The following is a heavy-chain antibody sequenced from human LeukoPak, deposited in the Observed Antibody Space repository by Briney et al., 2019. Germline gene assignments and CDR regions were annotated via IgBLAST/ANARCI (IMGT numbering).Heavy chain of an antibody. CDR1: GFTFSSYA. CDR3: TTDEDWNYARKDV. V-gene: IGHV3-15*04. D-gene: IGHD1-7*01. CDR2: IVSNIDGGTT. J-gene: IGHJ6*02. Sequence: GGSLRLSCAASGFTFSSYAMHWVRQVPGKGLEWVGQIVSNIDGGTTDYAAPVKGRFTISRDDSESMLYLQMNSLKIEDTAVYYCTTDEDWNYARKDVWGQGATVIVSS.